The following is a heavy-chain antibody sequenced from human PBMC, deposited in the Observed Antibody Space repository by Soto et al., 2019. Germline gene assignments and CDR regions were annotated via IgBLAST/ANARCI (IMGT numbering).Heavy chain of an antibody. D-gene: IGHD3-16*01. CDR1: GFTFTTYA. CDR3: AKDLQMICHF. V-gene: IGHV3-23*01. J-gene: IGHJ4*02. CDR2: ISGGGGST. Sequence: PGGSLRLSCAASGFTFTTYAMSWVRQAPGKGLEWVSGISGGGGSTYYANSVKGRFTIYRDNSKNTLYMQMNSLRAEDTAVYYCAKDLQMICHFWGQGPLVTVS.